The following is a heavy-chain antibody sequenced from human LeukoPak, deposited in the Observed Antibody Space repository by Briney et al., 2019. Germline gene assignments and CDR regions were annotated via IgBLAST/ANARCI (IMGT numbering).Heavy chain of an antibody. V-gene: IGHV1-46*01. CDR1: GYTFSSYY. J-gene: IGHJ5*02. Sequence: ASVKVSCKASGYTFSSYYMHWVRQAPGQGLEWMGIINPSGGSTNYAQRFQGRVTMTRDTSTSTVYMELSSLRSEDTAVYYCARDLGSGYDNNWFDPWGQGTWSPSPQ. D-gene: IGHD5-12*01. CDR3: ARDLGSGYDNNWFDP. CDR2: INPSGGST.